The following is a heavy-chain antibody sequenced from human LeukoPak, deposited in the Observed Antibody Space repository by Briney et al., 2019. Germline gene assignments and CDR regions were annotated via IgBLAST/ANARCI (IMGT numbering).Heavy chain of an antibody. CDR1: GFTFGDYA. V-gene: IGHV3-49*04. CDR2: IRSKAYGGTS. J-gene: IGHJ4*02. Sequence: GGSLRLSCTGSGFTFGDYAMTWVRQAPGKGLEWVGFIRSKAYGGTSEYAASVKGRFTISRDDSKSIAYLQMNSLKTEDTAMYYCMLDSYWGQGTLVTVSS. CDR3: MLDSY.